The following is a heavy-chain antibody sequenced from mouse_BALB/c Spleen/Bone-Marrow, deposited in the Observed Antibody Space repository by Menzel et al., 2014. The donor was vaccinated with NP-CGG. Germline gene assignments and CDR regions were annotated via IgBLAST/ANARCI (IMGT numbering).Heavy chain of an antibody. Sequence: VQLQQSGAELAKPGASVKMSCKASGYTFTSYWMHWVKQGPGQGLEWIGYINPSTGYTEYNQKFKDKARLTADKSSSTAYMQLSSLTSEDSAVYYCARSRDGYDSFAYWGQGTLVTVSA. J-gene: IGHJ3*01. CDR2: INPSTGYT. V-gene: IGHV1-7*01. CDR3: ARSRDGYDSFAY. D-gene: IGHD2-2*01. CDR1: GYTFTSYW.